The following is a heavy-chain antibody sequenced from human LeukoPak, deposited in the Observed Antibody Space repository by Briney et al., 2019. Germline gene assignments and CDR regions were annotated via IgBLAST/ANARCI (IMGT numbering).Heavy chain of an antibody. V-gene: IGHV3-30*02. D-gene: IGHD6-19*01. CDR3: AKDQGVYSSGWTFDY. Sequence: GGSLRLSCAASGFTFSSYGTHWVRQAPGKGLEWVAFIRYDGSNKYYADSVKGRFTISRDNSKNTLYLQMNSLRAEDTAVYYCAKDQGVYSSGWTFDYWGQGTLVTVSS. CDR2: IRYDGSNK. CDR1: GFTFSSYG. J-gene: IGHJ4*02.